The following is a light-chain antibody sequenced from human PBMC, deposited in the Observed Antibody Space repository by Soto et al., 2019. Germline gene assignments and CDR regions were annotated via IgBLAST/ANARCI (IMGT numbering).Light chain of an antibody. J-gene: IGKJ4*01. Sequence: EIVLTQSPATLSLSPGERATLSCRASRSVISYLAWYQQKPGQAPRLLIYHASNRATGIPARFSGSGSGTDFSLTISSLEPEDFAVYYCQQRSSWPLTFGGGTKVDIK. CDR2: HAS. CDR3: QQRSSWPLT. V-gene: IGKV3-11*01. CDR1: RSVISY.